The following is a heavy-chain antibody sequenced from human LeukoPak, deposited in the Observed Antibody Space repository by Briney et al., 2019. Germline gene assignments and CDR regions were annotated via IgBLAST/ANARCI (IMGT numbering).Heavy chain of an antibody. CDR2: IYYNWNT. J-gene: IGHJ4*02. V-gene: IGHV4-39*01. Sequence: SETLSLTCTVSSASIRSSNYYWGWIRQPPGKGLEWIGSIYYNWNTYYNPSLKSRVTISVDTSKNQFSLKLNSVTAADTAVYFCGRLDDYDYSAWWGQGILVTVSS. CDR3: GRLDDYDYSAW. CDR1: SASIRSSNYY. D-gene: IGHD3-22*01.